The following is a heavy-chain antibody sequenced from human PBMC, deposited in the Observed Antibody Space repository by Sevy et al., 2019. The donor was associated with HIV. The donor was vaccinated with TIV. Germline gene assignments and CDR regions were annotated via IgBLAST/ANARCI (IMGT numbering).Heavy chain of an antibody. CDR3: LSALTFGGVIVKDY. V-gene: IGHV3-15*01. CDR2: IKSKTDGGTT. J-gene: IGHJ4*02. D-gene: IGHD3-16*02. CDR1: GFTFSNAW. Sequence: GGSLRLSCAASGFTFSNAWMSWVRQAPGKGLEWVGRIKSKTDGGTTDYAAPVKGRFTISRDDSKNTLYLQMNSLKTEDTAVYYCLSALTFGGVIVKDYWGQRTLVTVSS.